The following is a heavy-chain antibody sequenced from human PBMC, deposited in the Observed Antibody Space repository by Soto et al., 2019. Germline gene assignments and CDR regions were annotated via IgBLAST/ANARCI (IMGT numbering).Heavy chain of an antibody. CDR1: GGSISSYY. CDR2: IYYSGST. CDR3: VREGTGSGWYYYFDY. J-gene: IGHJ4*02. D-gene: IGHD6-19*01. V-gene: IGHV4-59*01. Sequence: PSETLSLTCTVPGGSISSYYWSWIRQPPGKGLEWIGYIYYSGSTNYNPSLKSRVTISVDTSKNQFSLKLSSVTAADTAVYYCVREGTGSGWYYYFDYWGQGTLVTVSS.